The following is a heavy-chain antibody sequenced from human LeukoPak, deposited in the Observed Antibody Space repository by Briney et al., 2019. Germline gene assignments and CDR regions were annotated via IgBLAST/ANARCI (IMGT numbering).Heavy chain of an antibody. CDR2: IKSKTNGGTT. D-gene: IGHD2-15*01. V-gene: IGHV3-15*01. CDR1: GFTFSDAW. Sequence: PGGSLRLSCAASGFTFSDAWMTWVRQAPGKGLGWVGRIKSKTNGGTTDYAAPVKGRFTISRDDSKNTLYFQMNSLRTEDTAVYYCTALGYPQYFHHWGQGTLVTVSS. CDR3: TALGYPQYFHH. J-gene: IGHJ4*02.